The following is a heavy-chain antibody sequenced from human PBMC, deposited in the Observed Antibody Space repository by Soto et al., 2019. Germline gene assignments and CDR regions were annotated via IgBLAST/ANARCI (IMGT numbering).Heavy chain of an antibody. J-gene: IGHJ5*02. CDR1: GGSFTNYY. Sequence: SETLSLTCTISGGSFTNYYWSWVRQSPGKGLEWIGYIYYAGSTHYNPSLKSRVTISLDTANNKFFLRLMSVTAADTAVYYCARSVPLYDSNGYSYGNTWGQGTLVTVSS. D-gene: IGHD5-18*01. V-gene: IGHV4-59*01. CDR2: IYYAGST. CDR3: ARSVPLYDSNGYSYGNT.